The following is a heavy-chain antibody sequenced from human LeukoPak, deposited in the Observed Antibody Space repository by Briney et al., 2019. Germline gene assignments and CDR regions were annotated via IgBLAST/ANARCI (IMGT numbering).Heavy chain of an antibody. D-gene: IGHD1-26*01. CDR2: INHSGST. Sequence: SETLSLTCAVYGGSFSGYYWSWIRQPPGKGLEWIGEINHSGSTNCNPSLKSRVTISVDTSKNQFSLKLSSVTAADTAVYYCARALLSYSFDYWGQGTLVTVSS. V-gene: IGHV4-34*01. J-gene: IGHJ4*02. CDR1: GGSFSGYY. CDR3: ARALLSYSFDY.